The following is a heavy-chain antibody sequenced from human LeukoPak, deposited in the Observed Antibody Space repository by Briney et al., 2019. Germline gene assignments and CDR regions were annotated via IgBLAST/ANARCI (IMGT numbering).Heavy chain of an antibody. CDR1: GYTFSSYG. CDR3: ARVYSSGWYDY. J-gene: IGHJ4*02. D-gene: IGHD6-19*01. Sequence: ASVKVSCKGSGYTFSSYGISWVRQAPGQGLEWMGWISTYNGNTNYAQKLQGRVTMTTDTSTSTAYMELRSLRSDDTAVYYCARVYSSGWYDYWGQGTLVTVSS. CDR2: ISTYNGNT. V-gene: IGHV1-18*01.